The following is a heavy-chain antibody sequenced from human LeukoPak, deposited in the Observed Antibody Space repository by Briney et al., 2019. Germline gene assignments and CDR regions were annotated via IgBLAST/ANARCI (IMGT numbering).Heavy chain of an antibody. CDR2: ISAYNGNT. V-gene: IGHV1-18*01. D-gene: IGHD6-13*01. Sequence: ASVKVSCKASGYTFTSYGISWVRQAPGQGLEWMGWISAYNGNTNYAQKLQGRVTMTTDTSTSTAYMELRSLRSDDTAVYYCARGLPRIAAAGTRSWFDPWGQGTLVTVSS. CDR3: ARGLPRIAAAGTRSWFDP. CDR1: GYTFTSYG. J-gene: IGHJ5*02.